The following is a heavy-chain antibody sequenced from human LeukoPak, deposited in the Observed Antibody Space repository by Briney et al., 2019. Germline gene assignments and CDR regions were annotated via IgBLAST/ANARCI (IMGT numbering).Heavy chain of an antibody. J-gene: IGHJ4*02. V-gene: IGHV4-59*01. Sequence: SETLSLTCAVSGGSISSYYWSWIRQPPGKGLXXXXXXNYSGSTNYNPSLKSRFTISVDTSKNQFSLKLSSVTAADTAVYYCARALRRNIGSGWYRLDYWGQGTLVTVSS. CDR2: XNYSGST. D-gene: IGHD6-19*01. CDR3: ARALRRNIGSGWYRLDY. CDR1: GGSISSYY.